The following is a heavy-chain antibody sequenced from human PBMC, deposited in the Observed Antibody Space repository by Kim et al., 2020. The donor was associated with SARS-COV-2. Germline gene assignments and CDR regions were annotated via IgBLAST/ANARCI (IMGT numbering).Heavy chain of an antibody. CDR1: GFTFDDYA. CDR2: ISWNSGSI. V-gene: IGHV3-9*01. Sequence: GGSLRLSCAASGFTFDDYAMHWVRQAPGKGLEWVSGISWNSGSIGYADSVKGRFTISRDNAKNSLYLQMNSLRAEDTALYYCAKDSSPMVRGDQTGGEAFDIWGQGTMVTVSS. CDR3: AKDSSPMVRGDQTGGEAFDI. J-gene: IGHJ3*02. D-gene: IGHD3-10*01.